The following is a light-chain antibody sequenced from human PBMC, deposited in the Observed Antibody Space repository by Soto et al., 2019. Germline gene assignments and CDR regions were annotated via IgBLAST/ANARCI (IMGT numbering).Light chain of an antibody. V-gene: IGKV2-28*01. CDR2: SGS. CDR3: MRARQTPLP. Sequence: DIVMTQSPLSLPVTPGAPASISCRSSQSLLSSNGYNTLDGYLQKPGQSPQLLIYSGSTRASRVHDRFSGTGAGTDFTLKIRRVEAEEVGVYYCMRARQTPLPFGGGNKGEIK. CDR1: QSLLSSNGYNT. J-gene: IGKJ4*01.